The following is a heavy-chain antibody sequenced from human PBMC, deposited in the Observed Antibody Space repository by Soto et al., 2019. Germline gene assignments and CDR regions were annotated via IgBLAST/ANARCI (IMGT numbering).Heavy chain of an antibody. D-gene: IGHD2-2*01. CDR1: GLTFSSYS. CDR3: ARGKAVVVPAAIYLDV. J-gene: IGHJ6*02. V-gene: IGHV3-21*01. Sequence: LRLSCAASGLTFSSYSMNWVRQAPGKGLEWVSSISSSSSYIYYADSVKGRFTISRDNAKNSLYLQMNSLRAEDTAVYYCARGKAVVVPAAIYLDVWGQGTTVTVSS. CDR2: ISSSSSYI.